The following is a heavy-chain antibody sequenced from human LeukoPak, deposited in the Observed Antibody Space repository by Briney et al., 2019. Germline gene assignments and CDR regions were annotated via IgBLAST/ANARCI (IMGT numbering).Heavy chain of an antibody. CDR1: GGSISSSSYY. D-gene: IGHD3-10*01. J-gene: IGHJ6*03. Sequence: SETLSLTCTVSGGSISSSSYYWGWIRQPPGKGLEWIGSIYYSGSTYYNPSLKSRVTISVDTSKNQFSLKLSSVTAADTAVYYCARGRGLLWFGERIYYMDVWGKGTTVTVSS. CDR3: ARGRGLLWFGERIYYMDV. CDR2: IYYSGST. V-gene: IGHV4-39*07.